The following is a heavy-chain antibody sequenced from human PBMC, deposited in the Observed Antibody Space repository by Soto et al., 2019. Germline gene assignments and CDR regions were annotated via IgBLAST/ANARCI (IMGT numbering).Heavy chain of an antibody. CDR1: GGSMTGYF. Sequence: QVQLQESGPGLVKPSETLSLTFTVSGGSMTGYFWSWIRQPAGKALEWIGHVYNSVNTDYNPSLASRITMAVDTSKRQFSLKVKSVTAADTAVYYCARTHWVSGTEYWGQGILVTVSS. CDR2: VYNSVNT. J-gene: IGHJ4*02. V-gene: IGHV4-4*07. CDR3: ARTHWVSGTEY. D-gene: IGHD6-19*01.